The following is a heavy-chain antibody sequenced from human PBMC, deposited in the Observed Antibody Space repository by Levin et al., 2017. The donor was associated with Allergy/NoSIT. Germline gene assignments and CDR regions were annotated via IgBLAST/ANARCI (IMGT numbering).Heavy chain of an antibody. V-gene: IGHV4-4*02. J-gene: IGHJ4*02. CDR1: GVSISSGDW. CDR3: ARSTVYFLDGYSQWLLDL. Sequence: MASETLSLTCTVSGVSISSGDWWTWVRLPPGRGLEWIGEIYHSGTTTYNPSLQSRLTLSVDKSKRQISLNLTSVTATDTAVYYCARSTVYFLDGYSQWLLDLWGRGTLVTVSS. CDR2: IYHSGTT. D-gene: IGHD3-3*01.